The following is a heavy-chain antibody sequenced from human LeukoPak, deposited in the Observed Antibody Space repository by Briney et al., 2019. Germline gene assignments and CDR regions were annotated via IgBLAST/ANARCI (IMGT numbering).Heavy chain of an antibody. CDR3: ARGSGHWNDLWFDP. CDR2: ISISGSTK. V-gene: IGHV3-48*03. J-gene: IGHJ5*02. D-gene: IGHD1-1*01. Sequence: GGSLRLSCAASGFTFSTYEMIWVRQAPGKGLEWLSYISISGSTKYYADPVKGRFTIYRDNAKNSLYLQMNSLRADDTAVYYCARGSGHWNDLWFDPWGQGTLVTVSS. CDR1: GFTFSTYE.